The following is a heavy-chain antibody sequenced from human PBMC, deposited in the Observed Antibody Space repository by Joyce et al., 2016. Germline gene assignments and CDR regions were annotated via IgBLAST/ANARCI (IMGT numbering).Heavy chain of an antibody. D-gene: IGHD2-21*02. CDR3: ARDEIDVSASYIGDRSPFDY. J-gene: IGHJ4*02. CDR1: GFTFIKYG. V-gene: IGHV3-30*03. Sequence: VQLVESGGGVVQPGRPLRLSCAASGFTFIKYGFHGVRQAPGKGLEWVIFITYDGRNKYYAESVRGRFTISRDNSKNTLFLQTSRLRADDTAVYYCARDEIDVSASYIGDRSPFDYWGQGTLVTVSS. CDR2: ITYDGRNK.